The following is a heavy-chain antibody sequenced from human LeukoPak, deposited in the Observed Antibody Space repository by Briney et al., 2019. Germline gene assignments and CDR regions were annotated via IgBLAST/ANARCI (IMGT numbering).Heavy chain of an antibody. CDR3: AVDIAVEGAFDI. V-gene: IGHV1-18*01. J-gene: IGHJ3*02. Sequence: ASVKVSCKASGCTFTSYGISWVRQAPGQGLEWMGWISAYNGNTNYAQKLQGRVTMTTDTSTSTAYMELRSLRSDDTAVYYCAVDIAVEGAFDIWGQGTMVTVSS. D-gene: IGHD6-19*01. CDR2: ISAYNGNT. CDR1: GCTFTSYG.